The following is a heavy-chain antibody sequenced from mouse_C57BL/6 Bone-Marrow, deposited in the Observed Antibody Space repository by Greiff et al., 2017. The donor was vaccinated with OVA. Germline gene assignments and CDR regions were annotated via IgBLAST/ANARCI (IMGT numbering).Heavy chain of an antibody. CDR2: IYPGDGDT. J-gene: IGHJ2*01. D-gene: IGHD1-1*01. V-gene: IGHV1-82*01. CDR1: GYAFSSSW. Sequence: VKLMESGPELVKPGASVKISCKASGYAFSSSWMNWVKQRPGKGLEWIGRIYPGDGDTNYNGKFKGKATLTADKSSSTAYMQLSSLTSEDSAVYFCARRITTVVATDYFDYWGQGTTLTVSS. CDR3: ARRITTVVATDYFDY.